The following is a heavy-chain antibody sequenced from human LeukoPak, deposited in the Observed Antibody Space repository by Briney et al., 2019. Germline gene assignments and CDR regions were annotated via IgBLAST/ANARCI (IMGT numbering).Heavy chain of an antibody. V-gene: IGHV3-23*01. Sequence: GGSLRLSCAASGFTISTYGMSWVRQAPGKGLEWVSSISGGTTYYADSVKGRFTISRDNSKNTVSLQMNSLRAEDTAVYYCAKSVYHSGNYWGQGTRVTLSS. CDR1: GFTISTYG. J-gene: IGHJ4*02. CDR3: AKSVYHSGNY. D-gene: IGHD3-10*01. CDR2: ISGGTT.